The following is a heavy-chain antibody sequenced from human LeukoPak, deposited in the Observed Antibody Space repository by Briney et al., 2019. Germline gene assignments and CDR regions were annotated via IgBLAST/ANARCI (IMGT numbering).Heavy chain of an antibody. V-gene: IGHV1-46*01. D-gene: IGHD3-10*01. CDR2: INPSGGST. J-gene: IGHJ4*02. CDR1: GYTFTSYY. Sequence: ASVKVSCKASGYTFTSYYMHWVRQAPGQGLEWMGIINPSGGSTSYAQKFQGRVTMTRNTSISTAYMELSSLRSEDTAVYYCARGKRFGELLYGWGQGTLVTVSS. CDR3: ARGKRFGELLYG.